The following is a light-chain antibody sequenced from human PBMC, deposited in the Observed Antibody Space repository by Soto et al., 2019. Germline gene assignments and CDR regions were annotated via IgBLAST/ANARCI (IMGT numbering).Light chain of an antibody. CDR1: QSLSRW. V-gene: IGKV1-5*03. CDR2: KTS. Sequence: DIQMTQSPSTLSASVGDRVTITCRASQSLSRWLAWYQQKPGKAPKLLIYKTSNLESGVPSRFTGSGSGTEFTLTISSLQHDDSATYYCQQYEAFGQGTKVDI. CDR3: QQYEA. J-gene: IGKJ1*01.